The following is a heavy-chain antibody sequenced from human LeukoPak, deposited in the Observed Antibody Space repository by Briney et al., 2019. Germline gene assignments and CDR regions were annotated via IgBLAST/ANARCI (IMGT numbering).Heavy chain of an antibody. CDR1: GFTFSSYA. D-gene: IGHD2-15*01. CDR2: INSNGGST. J-gene: IGHJ4*02. V-gene: IGHV3-64*01. CDR3: AKEKGPLGYCSGGSCEYYFDY. Sequence: GGSLRLSCAASGFTFSSYAMHWVRQAPGKGLEYVSTINSNGGSTYYPNSVKGRFTISRDNSKNTLYLQMNSLRAEDTAVYYCAKEKGPLGYCSGGSCEYYFDYWGQGTLVTVSS.